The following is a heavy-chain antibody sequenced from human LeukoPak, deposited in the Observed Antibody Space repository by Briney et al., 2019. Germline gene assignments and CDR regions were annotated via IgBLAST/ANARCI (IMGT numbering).Heavy chain of an antibody. CDR2: INHSGST. D-gene: IGHD2-15*01. V-gene: IGHV4-34*01. CDR3: ARGDCSDATCFGSLLGY. J-gene: IGHJ4*02. Sequence: SETLSLTCAVYGGSFSGHYWSWIRQPPGEGLEWIGEINHSGSTNYNPSLKSRVTISVDTSKNQFSLKLSSVTAADTAVYYCARGDCSDATCFGSLLGYWGQGTLVTISS. CDR1: GGSFSGHY.